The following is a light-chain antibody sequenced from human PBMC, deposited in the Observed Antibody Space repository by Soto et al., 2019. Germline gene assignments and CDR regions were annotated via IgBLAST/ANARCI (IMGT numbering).Light chain of an antibody. CDR1: QIISSY. V-gene: IGKV1-39*01. Sequence: DIQMTQSPSFLSASVGDRVTITCRASQIISSYLNWYQQKPGKAPKLLIYAASSLQSGVPSRFSGSGSGTDFTLTISSLQPEDFATYYCQQSYSTRWTFGQGTKVDIK. CDR3: QQSYSTRWT. CDR2: AAS. J-gene: IGKJ1*01.